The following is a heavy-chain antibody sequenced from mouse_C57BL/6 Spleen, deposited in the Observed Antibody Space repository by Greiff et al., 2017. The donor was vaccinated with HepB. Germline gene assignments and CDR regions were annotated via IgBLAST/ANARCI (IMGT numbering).Heavy chain of an antibody. V-gene: IGHV3-1*01. Sequence: EVQLQESGPGMVKPSQSLSLTCTVTGYSITSGYDWHWIRHFPGNKLEWMGYISYSGSTNYNPSLKSRISITHDTSKNHFFLQLNSVTTEDTATYYCARGDSSGFFDYWGQGTTLTVSS. CDR1: GYSITSGYD. J-gene: IGHJ2*01. D-gene: IGHD3-2*02. CDR2: ISYSGST. CDR3: ARGDSSGFFDY.